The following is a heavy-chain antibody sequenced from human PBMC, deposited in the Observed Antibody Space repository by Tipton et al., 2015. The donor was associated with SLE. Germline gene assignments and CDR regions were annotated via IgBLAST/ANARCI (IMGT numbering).Heavy chain of an antibody. CDR2: MFYSGNT. CDR3: ARIFYYGSGSPLDY. Sequence: TLSLTCTVSGGSISSSTYYWGWIRQPPGKGPEWIGSMFYSGNTYYNTSLKSRVTISVDTSKNQFSLKLSSVTAADTAVYYCARIFYYGSGSPLDYWGQGTLVTVSS. D-gene: IGHD3-10*01. V-gene: IGHV4-39*01. CDR1: GGSISSSTYY. J-gene: IGHJ4*02.